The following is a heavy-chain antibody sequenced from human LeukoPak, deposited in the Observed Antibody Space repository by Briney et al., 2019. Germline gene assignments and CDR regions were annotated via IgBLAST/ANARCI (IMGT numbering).Heavy chain of an antibody. CDR2: TRNKANSYTT. CDR3: ALLPFDP. V-gene: IGHV3-72*01. D-gene: IGHD2-15*01. CDR1: GFTFSSYG. Sequence: GGSLRLSCAASGFTFSSYGMNWVRQAPGKGLEWVGRTRNKANSYTTEYAASVKGRFTISRDDSKNSLYLQMNSLKTEDTAVYYCALLPFDPWGQGTLVTVSS. J-gene: IGHJ5*02.